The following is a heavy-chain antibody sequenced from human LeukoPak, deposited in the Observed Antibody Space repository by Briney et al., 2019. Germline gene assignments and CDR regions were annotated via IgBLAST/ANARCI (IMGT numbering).Heavy chain of an antibody. CDR1: GFTFSSYA. D-gene: IGHD6-19*01. Sequence: GGSLRLSCSASGFTFSSYAMHWVRQAPGKGLEYVSAISSNGGSTYYADSVKGRFTISRDNYKNTLYLQMSSLRAEDTTVYYCVKGEYSSGWYGGTLKYYFDYWGQGTLVTVSS. J-gene: IGHJ4*02. CDR3: VKGEYSSGWYGGTLKYYFDY. V-gene: IGHV3-64D*06. CDR2: ISSNGGST.